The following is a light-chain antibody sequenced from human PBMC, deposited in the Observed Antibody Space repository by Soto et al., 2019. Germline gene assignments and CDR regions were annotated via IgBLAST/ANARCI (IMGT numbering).Light chain of an antibody. CDR3: QHYINYPYS. J-gene: IGKJ2*03. V-gene: IGKV1-5*03. CDR2: KAS. CDR1: QSVSSW. Sequence: DIQMTQSPSTLSASVGDSVTITCRASQSVSSWLAWYQQKPGKAPKLLIYKASNLENGVPSRFSGSGSGTDFTLTISSLQPDDFATYYCQHYINYPYSFGQGTQLEIK.